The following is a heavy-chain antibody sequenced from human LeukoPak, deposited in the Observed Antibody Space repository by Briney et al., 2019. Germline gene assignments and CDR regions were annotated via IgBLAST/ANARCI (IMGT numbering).Heavy chain of an antibody. V-gene: IGHV4-4*07. D-gene: IGHD2-15*01. CDR1: GGSISSYC. CDR2: IYTSGST. Sequence: KPSETLSLTCTVSGGSISSYCWSWIRQPAGKGLEWIGRIYTSGSTNYNPSLKSRVTMSVDTSKNQFSLKLSSVTAADTAVYYCARDPPDCSGGSCYLDGMDVWGQGTTVTVSS. CDR3: ARDPPDCSGGSCYLDGMDV. J-gene: IGHJ6*02.